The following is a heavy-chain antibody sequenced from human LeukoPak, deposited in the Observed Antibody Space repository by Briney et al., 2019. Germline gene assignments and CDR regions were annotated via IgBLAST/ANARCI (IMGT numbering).Heavy chain of an antibody. CDR1: GGSISSYY. V-gene: IGHV4-59*01. Sequence: SETLSLTCTVSGGSISSYYWSWFRQHPGKERDWCGDIYYPGSTKYNPSLNSRLAISVDTSKNQFPLQLRSVATADTAASYCSRVEVHGQSDYWGQGTLVIVSS. CDR3: SRVEVHGQSDY. CDR2: IYYPGST. J-gene: IGHJ4*02. D-gene: IGHD1-1*01.